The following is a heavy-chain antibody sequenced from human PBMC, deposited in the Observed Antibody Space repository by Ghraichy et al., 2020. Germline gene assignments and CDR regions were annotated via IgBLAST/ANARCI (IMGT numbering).Heavy chain of an antibody. CDR1: GYTFTSYD. V-gene: IGHV1-8*01. CDR3: ARGYDFWSGYYLYYYYGMDV. Sequence: ASVKVSCKASGYTFTSYDINWVRQATGQGLEWMGWMNPNSGNTGYAQKFQGRVTMTRNTYISTAYMELSSLRSEDTAVYYCARGYDFWSGYYLYYYYGMDVWGQETTVTVSS. J-gene: IGHJ6*02. D-gene: IGHD3-3*01. CDR2: MNPNSGNT.